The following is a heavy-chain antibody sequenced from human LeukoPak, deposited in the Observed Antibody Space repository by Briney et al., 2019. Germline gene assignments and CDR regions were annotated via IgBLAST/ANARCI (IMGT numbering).Heavy chain of an antibody. CDR3: APRVVVIAAPFDY. D-gene: IGHD2-21*01. J-gene: IGHJ4*02. Sequence: GGSLRLSCVASGFTFSSYGMHWVRQAPGKGLEWVAFIRYDRSNRYYADSVKGRFTISRDNSKNTLYLQMNSLRAEDTAVYYCAPRVVVIAAPFDYWGQGTLVTVSS. CDR1: GFTFSSYG. V-gene: IGHV3-30*02. CDR2: IRYDRSNR.